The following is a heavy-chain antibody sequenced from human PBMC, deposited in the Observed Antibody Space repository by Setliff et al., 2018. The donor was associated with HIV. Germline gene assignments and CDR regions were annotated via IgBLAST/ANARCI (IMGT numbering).Heavy chain of an antibody. Sequence: SETLSLTCTVSGDSISGYYWSWIRQSPGKGLEWIGFIYETGSTYYNPSLKSRVSISIDTSKNQFSLKLSSVTTADTAVYYCARAVNYWGLLSWFDPWGQGTLVTVSS. D-gene: IGHD7-27*01. V-gene: IGHV4-59*12. J-gene: IGHJ5*02. CDR3: ARAVNYWGLLSWFDP. CDR1: GDSISGYY. CDR2: IYETGST.